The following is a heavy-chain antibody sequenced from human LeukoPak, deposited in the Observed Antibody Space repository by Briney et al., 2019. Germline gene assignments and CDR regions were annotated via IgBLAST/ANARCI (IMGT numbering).Heavy chain of an antibody. V-gene: IGHV3-23*01. D-gene: IGHD1-1*01. CDR1: GFTFSDYA. CDR2: ASYYVGKQ. J-gene: IGHJ4*02. CDR3: AKAGIGADGAGFLCEY. Sequence: PGGSLRLSCAASGFTFSDYAMCWVRQAPGKGLEWVSTASYYVGKQYHADSVRGRFTVSRDNSRNTVSLQMSSLRVEDTGIYYCAKAGIGADGAGFLCEYWGQGTLVTVSS.